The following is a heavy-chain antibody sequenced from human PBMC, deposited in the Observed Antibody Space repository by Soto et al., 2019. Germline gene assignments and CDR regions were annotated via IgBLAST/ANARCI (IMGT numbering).Heavy chain of an antibody. J-gene: IGHJ4*02. CDR1: GGSISSGDYY. Sequence: QVQLQESGPGLVKPSQTLSLTCTVSGGSISSGDYYWSWIRQPPGKGLEWIGYIYYSGSTYYNPSIKSRVTISVDTSKNQFSLKLSSVTAADTAVYYCARENGGKVGYFDYWGQGTLVTVSS. CDR2: IYYSGST. V-gene: IGHV4-30-4*01. CDR3: ARENGGKVGYFDY. D-gene: IGHD2-15*01.